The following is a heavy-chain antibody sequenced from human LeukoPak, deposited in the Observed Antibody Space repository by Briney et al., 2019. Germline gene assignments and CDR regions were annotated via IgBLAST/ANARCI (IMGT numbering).Heavy chain of an antibody. Sequence: PSETLSLTCAVYGGSFSGYYWSWIRQPPGKGLEWIGEINHSGSTNYNPSLKSRVTISVDTSKNQFSLKLSSVTAADTAVYYYARGRAEKSYYYYYYMDVWGKGTTVTVSS. CDR2: INHSGST. V-gene: IGHV4-34*01. J-gene: IGHJ6*03. CDR3: ARGRAEKSYYYYYYMDV. CDR1: GGSFSGYY.